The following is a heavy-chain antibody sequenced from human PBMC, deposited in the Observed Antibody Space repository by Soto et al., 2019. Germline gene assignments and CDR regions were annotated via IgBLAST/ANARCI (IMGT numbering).Heavy chain of an antibody. V-gene: IGHV4-34*01. D-gene: IGHD3-10*01. CDR3: ARGLAG. J-gene: IGHJ4*02. CDR2: INHSGST. CDR1: GGSFSGYF. Sequence: QVQVQQWGAGLLRPSETLSLTCAVYGGSFSGYFCSWIRQPPGKGLEWIGEINHSGSTSYNPSLKSRVTISVDTSKNQFSLKLSSVTAADTAVYYCARGLAGWGQGTLVTVSS.